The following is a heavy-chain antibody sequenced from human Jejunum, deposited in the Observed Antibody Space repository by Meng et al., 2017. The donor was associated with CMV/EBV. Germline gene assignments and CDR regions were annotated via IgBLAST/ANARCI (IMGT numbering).Heavy chain of an antibody. J-gene: IGHJ4*02. V-gene: IGHV3-74*01. CDR2: IDSDESNT. CDR3: ARSTSSGTDYWG. CDR1: W. D-gene: IGHD6-6*01. Sequence: WMLWVRKAHGKGLLWVARIDSDESNTSEESKTRYADSVQGRFAISRDNAKNTLYLQMNSLRADDTAVYYCARSTSSGTDYWGWGQGARVTVSS.